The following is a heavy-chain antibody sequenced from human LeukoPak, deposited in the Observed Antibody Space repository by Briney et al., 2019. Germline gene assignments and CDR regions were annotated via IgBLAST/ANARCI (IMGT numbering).Heavy chain of an antibody. CDR2: IGDDGSHK. CDR1: GFTFYIYA. D-gene: IGHD6-19*01. CDR3: TGGSGWYSPDY. J-gene: IGHJ4*02. V-gene: IGHV3-30-3*01. Sequence: GGSLRLSCAASGFTFYIYAMHWVRQAPGKGLQWVAVIGDDGSHKDYVDSVKGRFTISRDNSKNTLYLQMNSLRAEDTAVYYCTGGSGWYSPDYWGQGTLVTVSS.